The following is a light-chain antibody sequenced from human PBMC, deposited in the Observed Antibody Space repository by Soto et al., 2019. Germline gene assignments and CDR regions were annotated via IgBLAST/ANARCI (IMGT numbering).Light chain of an antibody. CDR2: GAS. CDR3: QQFGSSIPHT. CDR1: QVIGSRY. Sequence: EIGMTQSPGTLSLSPGERATISCRASQVIGSRYLAWYHQKSGQAPRLLIYGASSRATGIPARFSGSGSGTDFTLTISRLEPEDFAVYYCQQFGSSIPHTFGQGTKLEIK. V-gene: IGKV3-20*01. J-gene: IGKJ2*01.